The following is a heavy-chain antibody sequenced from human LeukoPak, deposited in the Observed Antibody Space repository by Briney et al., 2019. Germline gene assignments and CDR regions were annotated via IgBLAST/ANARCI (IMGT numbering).Heavy chain of an antibody. CDR1: GITLSNYG. Sequence: PGGSLRLSCAVSGITLSNYGMSWVRQAPGKGLEWVAAISGSGGGTNYADSVRGRFTISRDNSKNTLYLQMNSLGAEDTAVYFCAKRGVVIRVILVGFHKEAYYFDSWGQGALVTVSS. CDR2: ISGSGGGT. J-gene: IGHJ4*02. V-gene: IGHV3-23*01. D-gene: IGHD3-22*01. CDR3: AKRGVVIRVILVGFHKEAYYFDS.